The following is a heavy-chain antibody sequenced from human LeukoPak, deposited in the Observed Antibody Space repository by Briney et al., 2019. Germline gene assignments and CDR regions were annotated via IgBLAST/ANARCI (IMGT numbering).Heavy chain of an antibody. CDR1: GGSISSYY. Sequence: PSETLSLTCTVSGGSISSYYWSWIRQPPGKGLEWIGYIYDSGSTNYNPSLKSRVTISVDTSKNQFSLGLSSVTAADTAVYYCARGGDYTSSWYDSRSPQPDYWGQGTLVTVSS. D-gene: IGHD6-13*01. J-gene: IGHJ4*02. CDR3: ARGGDYTSSWYDSRSPQPDY. CDR2: IYDSGST. V-gene: IGHV4-59*01.